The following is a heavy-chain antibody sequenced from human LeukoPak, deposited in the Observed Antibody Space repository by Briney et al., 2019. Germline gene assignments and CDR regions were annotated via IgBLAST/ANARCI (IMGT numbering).Heavy chain of an antibody. J-gene: IGHJ4*02. Sequence: KASETLSLTCTVSRGSISGSIRSYYWSWLRQPPGKGLEWIGYISSSGSVNDNPSLRSRVTISVDTSKIQFFLNLSSVSAVDTAVYYCARIPLGYSGAYYFDYWGQGTLVTVSS. CDR2: ISSSGSV. V-gene: IGHV4-4*09. CDR1: RGSISGSIRSYY. CDR3: ARIPLGYSGAYYFDY. D-gene: IGHD5-12*01.